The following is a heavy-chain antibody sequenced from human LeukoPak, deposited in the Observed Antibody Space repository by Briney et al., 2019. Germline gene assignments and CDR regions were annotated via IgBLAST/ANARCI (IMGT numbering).Heavy chain of an antibody. CDR3: ARGPHDDATGYSFS. Sequence: PGGSLRLSCEASGFIFSTYGVAWVRQAPGKGLEWISYISSNSRTTAYADSVRGRFTISRDNAKNSLSLQINRLRADDTGVYYCARGPHDDATGYSFSWGQGTQVTVSS. J-gene: IGHJ5*02. V-gene: IGHV3-48*01. CDR1: GFIFSTYG. CDR2: ISSNSRTT. D-gene: IGHD3-9*01.